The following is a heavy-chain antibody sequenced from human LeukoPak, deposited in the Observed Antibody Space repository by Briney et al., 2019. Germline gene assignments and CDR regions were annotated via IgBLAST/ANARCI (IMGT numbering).Heavy chain of an antibody. CDR3: ATEGRSTTPGY. CDR1: GFTFANYA. V-gene: IGHV3-23*01. J-gene: IGHJ4*02. CDR2: ITVSGGGT. Sequence: GGSLRLSCAASGFTFANYAMNWVRQAPGKGLECVSTITVSGGGTYYADSVKGRFTISRDNSKNTVYLQMNSLRAEDTSVYYCATEGRSTTPGYWGQGTLVIVSS. D-gene: IGHD6-13*01.